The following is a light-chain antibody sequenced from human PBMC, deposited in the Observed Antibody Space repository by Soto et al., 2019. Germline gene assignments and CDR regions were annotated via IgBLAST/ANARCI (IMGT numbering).Light chain of an antibody. Sequence: QSVLTQPHSVSAAPGQKVTISCSGSSSNIGNNYVSWFQQLPGTAPKLLIYDSNKRPSGIPDRFSGSKSGTSATLDITGLQTGDEADYYCATWDRSLTGEVFGGGTQLTVL. J-gene: IGLJ2*01. CDR1: SSNIGNNY. V-gene: IGLV1-51*01. CDR3: ATWDRSLTGEV. CDR2: DSN.